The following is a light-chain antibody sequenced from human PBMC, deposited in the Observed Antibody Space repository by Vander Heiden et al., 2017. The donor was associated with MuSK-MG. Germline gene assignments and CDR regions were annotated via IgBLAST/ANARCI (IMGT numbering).Light chain of an antibody. V-gene: IGKV3-20*01. CDR1: RSVSSSY. Sequence: EIVLTQSPVTLSFSPGERATLSCRASRSVSSSYLAWYQQKPGQAPRLLIYGASSSATGIPDRFSGSGSGTDFTLTISRLEPEDFAVYYCQQYGSSPWTFGQGTKVEIK. CDR2: GAS. J-gene: IGKJ1*01. CDR3: QQYGSSPWT.